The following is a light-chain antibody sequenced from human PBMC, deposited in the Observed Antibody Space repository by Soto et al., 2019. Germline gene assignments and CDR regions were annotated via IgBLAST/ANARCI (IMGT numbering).Light chain of an antibody. J-gene: IGLJ3*02. V-gene: IGLV2-23*02. CDR2: EVT. Sequence: QSVLTQPASVSGSPGQSIAISCTGTSSDVGNYNFVSWYQQHPGKAPKLMISEVTKRPSGVSNRFSGSKSGNTASLTISGLQAEDEADYYCCSYAGSSTWVFGGGTQLTVL. CDR1: SSDVGNYNF. CDR3: CSYAGSSTWV.